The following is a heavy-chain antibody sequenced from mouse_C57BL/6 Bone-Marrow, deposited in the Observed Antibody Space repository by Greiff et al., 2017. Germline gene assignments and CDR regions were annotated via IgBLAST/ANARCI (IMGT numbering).Heavy chain of an antibody. V-gene: IGHV2-6-1*01. CDR1: GFSLTSYG. CDR3: ARHDGYSYAMDY. Sequence: VKLKESGPGLVAPSQSLSITCTVSGFSLTSYGVHWVRQPPGKGLEWLVVIWSDGSTTYNSALKSRLSISKDNSKSQVFLKMNSLQTDDTAMNYCARHDGYSYAMDYWGQGTSVTVSS. CDR2: IWSDGST. D-gene: IGHD2-3*01. J-gene: IGHJ4*01.